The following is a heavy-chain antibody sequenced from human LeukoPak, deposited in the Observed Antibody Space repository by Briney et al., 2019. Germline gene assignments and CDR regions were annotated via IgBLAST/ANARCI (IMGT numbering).Heavy chain of an antibody. Sequence: PSETLSLTCTVSGGSINSSSYYWGWIRQPPGKGLEWIGSIYYSGSTYYNPSLKSRVTISVDTSKNQFSLKLSSVTAADTAVYYCASPYYYDSSGHWSFDIWGQGTMVTVSS. V-gene: IGHV4-39*01. CDR3: ASPYYYDSSGHWSFDI. CDR2: IYYSGST. J-gene: IGHJ3*02. D-gene: IGHD3-22*01. CDR1: GGSINSSSYY.